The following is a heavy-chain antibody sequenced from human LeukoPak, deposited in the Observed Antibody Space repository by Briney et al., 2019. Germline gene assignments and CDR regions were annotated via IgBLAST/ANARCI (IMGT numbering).Heavy chain of an antibody. CDR2: INHSGST. V-gene: IGHV4-34*01. D-gene: IGHD3-10*01. J-gene: IGHJ4*02. CDR3: ARGGEFGELYV. Sequence: PSETLSLTCAVYGGSFSGYYWSWIRQPPGKGLEWIGEINHSGSTNYNPSLKSRVTISVDTSKNQFSLKLSSVTAADTAVYYCARGGEFGELYVRGQGTLVTVSS. CDR1: GGSFSGYY.